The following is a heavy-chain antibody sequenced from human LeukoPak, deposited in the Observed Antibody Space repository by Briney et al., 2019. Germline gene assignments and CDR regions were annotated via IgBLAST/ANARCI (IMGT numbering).Heavy chain of an antibody. D-gene: IGHD3-22*01. J-gene: IGHJ4*02. V-gene: IGHV3-23*01. CDR1: GFTFSSYA. CDR3: ANGGDMIVVDYWPFFDY. Sequence: PGGSLRLSCAASGFTFSSYAMSWVRQAPGKGLEWVSAISGSGGSTYYADSVKGRFTISRDNSKNTLYLQMNSLRAEDTAVYYCANGGDMIVVDYWPFFDYWGQGTLVTVSS. CDR2: ISGSGGST.